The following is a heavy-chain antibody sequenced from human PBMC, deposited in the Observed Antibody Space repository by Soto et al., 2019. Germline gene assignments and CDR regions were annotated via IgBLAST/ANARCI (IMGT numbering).Heavy chain of an antibody. CDR2: INHSGST. CDR1: GGAFSGYY. D-gene: IGHD6-13*01. CDR3: ATSYGNAWYTY. V-gene: IGHV4-34*01. J-gene: IGHJ4*02. Sequence: SETLSLTCAVYGGAFSGYYWSWIRQPPGKGLEWIGEINHSGSTNYNPSLKSRDTISVDTSKNQFSLQLTSVTVEVTAVYYCATSYGNAWYTYWGQGTQVTVSS.